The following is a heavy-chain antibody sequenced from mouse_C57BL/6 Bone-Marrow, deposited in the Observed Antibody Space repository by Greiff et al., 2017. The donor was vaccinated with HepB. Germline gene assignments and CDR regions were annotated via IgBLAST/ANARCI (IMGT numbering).Heavy chain of an antibody. CDR2: IYPEDGDT. V-gene: IGHV14-1*01. J-gene: IGHJ4*01. CDR1: GFNIKDYY. CDR3: TPLTFYAMDY. Sequence: VQLQQSGAELVRPGASVKLSCTASGFNIKDYYMHWVKQRPEQGLEWIGRIYPEDGDTEYASRFQGKATLTADTSSNTAYMQLSSLTSEVSAFYCCTPLTFYAMDYWGQGTSFTVSS. D-gene: IGHD4-1*01.